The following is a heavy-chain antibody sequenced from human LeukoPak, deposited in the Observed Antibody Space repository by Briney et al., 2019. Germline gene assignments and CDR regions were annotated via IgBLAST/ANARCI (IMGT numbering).Heavy chain of an antibody. Sequence: SETLSLTCTVSGGSISSYYWSWIRQPPGKGLEWIGYIYYSGSTYYNPSLKSRVTISVDTSKNQFSLKLSSVTAADTAVYYCAREDVVAAFDYWGQGTLVTVSS. J-gene: IGHJ4*02. D-gene: IGHD2-15*01. CDR1: GGSISSYY. V-gene: IGHV4-59*12. CDR3: AREDVVAAFDY. CDR2: IYYSGST.